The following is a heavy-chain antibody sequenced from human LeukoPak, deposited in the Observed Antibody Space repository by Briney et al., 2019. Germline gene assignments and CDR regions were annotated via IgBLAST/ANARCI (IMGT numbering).Heavy chain of an antibody. CDR2: IIPILGIA. V-gene: IGHV1-69*04. Sequence: GGSVKVSFKASGGTFSSYAISWVRQAPGQGLEWMGRIIPILGIANYAQKFQGRVTITADKSTSTAYMELSSLRSEDTAVYYCARENVRDGYNSAYWGQGTLVTVSS. J-gene: IGHJ4*02. CDR3: ARENVRDGYNSAY. D-gene: IGHD5-12*01. CDR1: GGTFSSYA.